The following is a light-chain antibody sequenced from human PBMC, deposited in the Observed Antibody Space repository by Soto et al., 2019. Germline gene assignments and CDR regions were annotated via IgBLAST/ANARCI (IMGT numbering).Light chain of an antibody. CDR1: RSVSSN. CDR2: GAS. CDR3: QQYNNWPPVT. J-gene: IGKJ3*01. V-gene: IGKV3-15*01. Sequence: EIVMTQSPATLSVSPGERATLSCRASRSVSSNLAWYQQKPGQAPRLLIYGASTRATGIPARFSGSGSGTELTLTISSLQSEDFAVYYCQQYNNWPPVTFGPGTKVDIK.